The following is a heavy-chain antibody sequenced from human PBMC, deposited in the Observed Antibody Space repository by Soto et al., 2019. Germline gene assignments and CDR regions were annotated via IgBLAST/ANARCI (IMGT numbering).Heavy chain of an antibody. D-gene: IGHD3-3*01. V-gene: IGHV5-51*01. CDR3: ARHGAYYDFWSGSDMDV. J-gene: IGHJ6*03. Sequence: GESLKISCKGSGYSFTSYWIGWVRQMPGKGLEWMGIIYPGDSDTRYSPSFQGQVTISADKSISTAYLQWSSLKASDTAMYYCARHGAYYDFWSGSDMDVWGKGTTVTV. CDR1: GYSFTSYW. CDR2: IYPGDSDT.